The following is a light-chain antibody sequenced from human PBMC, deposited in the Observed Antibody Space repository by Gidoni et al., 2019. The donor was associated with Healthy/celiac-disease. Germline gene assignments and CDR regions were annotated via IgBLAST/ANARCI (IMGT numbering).Light chain of an antibody. CDR3: QCYDNSLSGSWV. J-gene: IGLJ3*02. CDR2: ANN. Sequence: QSVLTQPPSVSGAPGQRVTISCTGRSSNIGASYDVPWYQQLPGTAPKVLIYANNNRPSGVPDRFSGSKSGTSASLAITGLQAEDEADYYCQCYDNSLSGSWVFGGGTKLTV. CDR1: SSNIGASYD. V-gene: IGLV1-40*01.